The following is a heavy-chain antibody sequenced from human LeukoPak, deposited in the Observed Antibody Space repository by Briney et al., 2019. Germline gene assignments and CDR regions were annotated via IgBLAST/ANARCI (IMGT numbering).Heavy chain of an antibody. CDR1: GGSISSYY. J-gene: IGHJ5*02. CDR2: IHYSGST. D-gene: IGHD3-22*01. V-gene: IGHV4-59*01. Sequence: SETLSLTCTVSGGSISSYYLSWIRQPPGKGLEWLGYIHYSGSTYYNPSLKSRVTISVDTSKNQFSLKVTSVTAADTAVYYCARDRRAGQSGYWFDPWGQGTLVTVSS. CDR3: ARDRRAGQSGYWFDP.